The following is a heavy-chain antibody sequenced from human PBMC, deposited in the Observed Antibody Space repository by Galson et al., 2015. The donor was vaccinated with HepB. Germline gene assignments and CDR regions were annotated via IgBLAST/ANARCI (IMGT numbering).Heavy chain of an antibody. CDR1: GGTFSSYA. CDR2: IIPIFGTA. CDR3: ARGRNIVATPVDY. J-gene: IGHJ4*02. D-gene: IGHD5-12*01. Sequence: SVKVSCKASGGTFSSYAISWVRQAPGQGLEWMGGIIPIFGTANYAQKFQGRVTITADESTSTAYMELSSLRSEDTAVYYCARGRNIVATPVDYWGQGTLVTVSS. V-gene: IGHV1-69*13.